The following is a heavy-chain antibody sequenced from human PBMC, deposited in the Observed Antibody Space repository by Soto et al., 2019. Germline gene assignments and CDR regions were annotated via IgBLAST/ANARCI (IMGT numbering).Heavy chain of an antibody. D-gene: IGHD6-19*01. CDR3: AHGSGWLSDY. CDR1: GFSLSTSAVG. Sequence: QITLKESGPTLLKPTHTLTLTCTFSGFSLSTSAVGVNWIRQPPGKALEWLALIYWNDDKHYTPSLSGRLTITKDTSKNQVVLTMTNMNPVDTATYYCAHGSGWLSDYWGQGILVTVSS. CDR2: IYWNDDK. J-gene: IGHJ4*02. V-gene: IGHV2-5*01.